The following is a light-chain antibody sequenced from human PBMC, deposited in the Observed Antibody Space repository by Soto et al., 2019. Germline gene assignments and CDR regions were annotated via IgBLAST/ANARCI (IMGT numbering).Light chain of an antibody. V-gene: IGKV1-5*03. CDR1: QSISSW. CDR2: KAS. Sequence: DIQITQSPSALSESVVDRVTITFRASQSISSWLAWYQQKPGKAPKLLIYKASSLESGVPSRFSGSGSGTEFTLTISSLQPDDFATYYCQKYNSYPWKFGQGTKV. J-gene: IGKJ1*01. CDR3: QKYNSYPWK.